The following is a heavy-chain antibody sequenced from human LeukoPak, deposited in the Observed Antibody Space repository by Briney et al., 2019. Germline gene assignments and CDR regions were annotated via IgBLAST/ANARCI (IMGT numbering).Heavy chain of an antibody. CDR1: GYTFTGYY. D-gene: IGHD2-2*01. Sequence: ASVKVSCKASGYTFTGYYMHWVRQAPGQGLEWVGWINPNSGGTNYAQKFQGRVTMTRDTSISTAYMELSRLRSDDTAVYYCARAVTQLLYYFDYWGQGTLVTVSS. J-gene: IGHJ4*02. CDR2: INPNSGGT. CDR3: ARAVTQLLYYFDY. V-gene: IGHV1-2*02.